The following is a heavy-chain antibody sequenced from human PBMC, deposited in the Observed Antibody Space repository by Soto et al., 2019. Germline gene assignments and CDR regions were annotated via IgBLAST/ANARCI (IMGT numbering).Heavy chain of an antibody. Sequence: SETLSLTCTVSGGSISSGDYYWSWIRQPPGKGLEWIGYIYYSGSTYYNPSLKSRVTISVDTSKNQFSLKLSSVTAADTAVYYCATQEVGGSYVYTFDPWGQGTLVTSPQ. CDR2: IYYSGST. D-gene: IGHD1-26*01. V-gene: IGHV4-30-4*01. CDR1: GGSISSGDYY. J-gene: IGHJ5*02. CDR3: ATQEVGGSYVYTFDP.